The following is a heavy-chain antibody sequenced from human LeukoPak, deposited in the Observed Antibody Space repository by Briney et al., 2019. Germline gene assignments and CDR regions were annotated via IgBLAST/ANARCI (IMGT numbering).Heavy chain of an antibody. Sequence: GESLKISCAASGFTFSSYGLHWVRQAPGKGLECVAVISKDGSNEHYADPGKGRFTISRDNSKNTLYLQMNSLRTEDTAVYYCVRDRGDGYNQIDYWGQGTLVTVSS. CDR2: ISKDGSNE. D-gene: IGHD5-24*01. CDR1: GFTFSSYG. CDR3: VRDRGDGYNQIDY. J-gene: IGHJ4*02. V-gene: IGHV3-30*04.